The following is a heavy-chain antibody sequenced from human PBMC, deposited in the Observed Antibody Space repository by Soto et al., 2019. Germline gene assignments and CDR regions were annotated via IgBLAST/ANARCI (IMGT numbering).Heavy chain of an antibody. V-gene: IGHV4-4*02. CDR2: IYHSGST. Sequence: QVQLQESGPGLVKPSGTLSLTCAVSGGSISSSNWWSWVRQPPGKGLEWIGEIYHSGSTNYNPSLKRRVSISVDKSKSQYSLKMSTVTAADTAVYYCARTPCRQWLPRDFDYWGQGTLVTVSS. J-gene: IGHJ4*02. CDR1: GGSISSSNW. CDR3: ARTPCRQWLPRDFDY. D-gene: IGHD6-19*01.